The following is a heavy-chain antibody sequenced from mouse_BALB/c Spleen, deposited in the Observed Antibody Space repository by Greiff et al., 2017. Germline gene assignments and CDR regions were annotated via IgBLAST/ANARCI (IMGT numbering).Heavy chain of an antibody. CDR2: ISNGGGST. CDR3: ARHDTMVRGGFAY. J-gene: IGHJ3*01. Sequence: EVKVEESGGGLVQPGGSLKLSCAASGFTFSSYTMSWVRQTPEKRLEWVAYISNGGGSTYYPDTVKGRFTISRDNAKNTLYLQMSSLKSEDTAMYYCARHDTMVRGGFAYWGQGTLVTVSA. CDR1: GFTFSSYT. D-gene: IGHD2-2*01. V-gene: IGHV5-12-2*01.